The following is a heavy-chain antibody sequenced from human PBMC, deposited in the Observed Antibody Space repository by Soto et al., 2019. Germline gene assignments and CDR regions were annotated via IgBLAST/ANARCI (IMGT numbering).Heavy chain of an antibody. J-gene: IGHJ6*02. CDR2: ISGSGGST. CDR3: AKDAIVVVTAIPFGMDV. Sequence: GGSLRLSCAASGFTFSSYAMSWVRQAPGKGLEWVSAISGSGGSTYYADSVKGRFTISRDNSKNTLYLQMNSLRAEDTAVYYCAKDAIVVVTAIPFGMDVWGQRTTVTVS. D-gene: IGHD2-21*02. V-gene: IGHV3-23*01. CDR1: GFTFSSYA.